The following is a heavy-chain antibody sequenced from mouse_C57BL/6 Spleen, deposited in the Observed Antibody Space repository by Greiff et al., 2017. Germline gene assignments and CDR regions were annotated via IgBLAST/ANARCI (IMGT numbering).Heavy chain of an antibody. CDR1: GYTFTSYW. D-gene: IGHD2-3*01. CDR2: IDPSDSYT. CDR3: ARDDGGFAY. J-gene: IGHJ3*01. Sequence: QVQLQQPGAELVRPGTSVKLSCKASGYTFTSYWMHWVKQRPGQGLEWIGVIDPSDSYTNYNQKFKGKATLTVDTSSSTAYMQLSSLTSEDSAVYYCARDDGGFAYWGQGTLVTVSA. V-gene: IGHV1-59*01.